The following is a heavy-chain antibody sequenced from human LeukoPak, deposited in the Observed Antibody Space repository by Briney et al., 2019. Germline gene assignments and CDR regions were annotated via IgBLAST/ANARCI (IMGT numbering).Heavy chain of an antibody. CDR1: GGSISSGGYD. D-gene: IGHD3-10*01. V-gene: IGHV4-30-2*01. CDR3: ARGEYYGSGSYYRVLGY. J-gene: IGHJ4*02. CDR2: IYHSGST. Sequence: SETLSLTCNVSGGSISSGGYDWSWIRQAPGKGLDWIGEIYHSGSTNYNPSLKSRVTISVDKSKNQFSLKLSSVTAADTAVYYCARGEYYGSGSYYRVLGYWGQGILVTVSS.